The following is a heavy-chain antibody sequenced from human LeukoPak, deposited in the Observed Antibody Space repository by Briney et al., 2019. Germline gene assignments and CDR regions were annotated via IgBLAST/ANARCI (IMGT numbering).Heavy chain of an antibody. CDR3: ARPDYGVNYFDY. CDR2: IDFTSRYI. V-gene: IGHV3-21*01. CDR1: GFTFSSYS. Sequence: GGSLRLSCAASGFTFSSYSMNWVRQAPGKGLEWVSSIDFTSRYIYNADSVKGRFTISRDNAKNSLYLQMNSLRAEDTAVYYCARPDYGVNYFDYWGQGTLVTVSS. D-gene: IGHD4-17*01. J-gene: IGHJ4*02.